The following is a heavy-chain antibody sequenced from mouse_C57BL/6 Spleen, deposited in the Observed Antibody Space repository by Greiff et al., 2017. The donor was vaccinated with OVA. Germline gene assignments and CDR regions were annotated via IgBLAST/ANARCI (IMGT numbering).Heavy chain of an antibody. CDR3: ARRKDNGNYVH. V-gene: IGHV1-62-2*01. CDR2: FYPGSGSI. D-gene: IGHD2-1*01. CDR1: GSTFTEYT. Sequence: VQLQPSGAELVKPGASVKLSCKASGSTFTEYTIHWVKQRPGKGLEWIGWFYPGSGSIKYNEKFKDKATLTAEQSSHTVYMELSRMTSDDSAVYFCARRKDNGNYVHWGQGTTLTVSS. J-gene: IGHJ2*01.